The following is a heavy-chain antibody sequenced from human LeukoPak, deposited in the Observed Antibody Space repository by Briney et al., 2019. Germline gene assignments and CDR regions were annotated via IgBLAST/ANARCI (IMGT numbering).Heavy chain of an antibody. CDR1: GGSISSYY. V-gene: IGHV4-59*01. CDR2: IYYSGST. J-gene: IGHJ4*02. D-gene: IGHD1-26*01. CDR3: ASLSRWELQYFDY. Sequence: SETLSLTCTVSGGSISSYYWSWIRQPPGKGLEWIGYIYYSGSTNYNPSLKSRVTISVDTSKNRFSLKLSSVTAADTAVYYCASLSRWELQYFDYWGQGTLVTVSS.